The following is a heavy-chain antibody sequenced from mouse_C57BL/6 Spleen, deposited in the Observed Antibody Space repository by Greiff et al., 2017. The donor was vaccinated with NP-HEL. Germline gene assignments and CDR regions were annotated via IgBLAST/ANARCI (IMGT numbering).Heavy chain of an antibody. D-gene: IGHD2-4*01. J-gene: IGHJ2*01. CDR1: GYTFTSYW. CDR2: IDPSDSYT. Sequence: QVQLQQPGAELVKPGASVKLSCKASGYTFTSYWMQWVKQRPGQGLEWIGEIDPSDSYTNYNQKFKGKATLTVDTSSSTAYMQLSSLTSEDSAVYYCAIYYDYFPDYWGQGTTLTVSS. CDR3: AIYYDYFPDY. V-gene: IGHV1-50*01.